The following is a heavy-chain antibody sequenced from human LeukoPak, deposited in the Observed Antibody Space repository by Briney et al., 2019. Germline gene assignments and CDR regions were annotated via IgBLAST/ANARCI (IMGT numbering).Heavy chain of an antibody. Sequence: GGSLRLSCAASGFTFSSYWMSWVRQAPGKGLEWVANINQDGSNKYYADSVKGRFTISRDNSKNTLYLQMNSLRAEDTAVYYCAKVLSGSVTTDYWGQGTLVTVSS. D-gene: IGHD4-17*01. V-gene: IGHV3-7*01. J-gene: IGHJ4*02. CDR3: AKVLSGSVTTDY. CDR2: INQDGSNK. CDR1: GFTFSSYW.